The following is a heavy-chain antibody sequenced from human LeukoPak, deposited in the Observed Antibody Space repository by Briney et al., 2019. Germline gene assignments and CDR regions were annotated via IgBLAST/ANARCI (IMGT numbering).Heavy chain of an antibody. J-gene: IGHJ5*02. D-gene: IGHD2-15*01. CDR3: TSGGSGGSCYVWFAP. V-gene: IGHV3-49*03. CDR1: GFTFGGYA. Sequence: GGSLRLSCTASGFTFGGYALSWFRQAPGKGLERVGFIRSKAYGGTTDYAASVRGRFTISRDDSKSIAYQQMNSLNTEDAAYFYCTSGGSGGSCYVWFAPWGQGALVTVSS. CDR2: IRSKAYGGTT.